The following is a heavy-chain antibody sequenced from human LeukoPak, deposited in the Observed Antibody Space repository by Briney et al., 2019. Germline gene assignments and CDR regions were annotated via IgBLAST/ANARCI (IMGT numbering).Heavy chain of an antibody. CDR2: TNSDGSST. CDR1: GFTFSSYW. D-gene: IGHD3-22*01. V-gene: IGHV3-74*01. CDR3: ARDLGYYDSSGYGFDY. J-gene: IGHJ4*02. Sequence: GGSLRLSCAASGFTFSSYWMHWVRQAPGKGLVWVSRTNSDGSSTSYADSVKGRFTISRDNAKNTLYLQMNSLRAEDTAVYYCARDLGYYDSSGYGFDYWGQGTLVTVSS.